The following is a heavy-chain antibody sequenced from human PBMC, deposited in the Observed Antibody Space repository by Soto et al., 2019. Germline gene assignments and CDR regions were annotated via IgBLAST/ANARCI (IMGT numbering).Heavy chain of an antibody. Sequence: QLQLQESGSGLVKPSQTLSLTCAVSGDSISSGGYSWSWIRQPPGKGLEWIGYIYHSGSTYYNPSPKSRVTISVDRSKNQFSLKLSSVTAAATAVYYWARAGVVGATALDYWGQGTLVTVSS. CDR3: ARAGVVGATALDY. CDR1: GDSISSGGYS. J-gene: IGHJ4*02. D-gene: IGHD1-26*01. CDR2: IYHSGST. V-gene: IGHV4-30-2*01.